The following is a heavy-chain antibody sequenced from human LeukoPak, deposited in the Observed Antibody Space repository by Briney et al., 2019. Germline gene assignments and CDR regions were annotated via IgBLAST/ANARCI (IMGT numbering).Heavy chain of an antibody. CDR1: GFTFSTYA. J-gene: IGHJ4*02. Sequence: GGSLRLSCAASGFTFSTYATSWVRQAPGKGLEWVSSISGSGGSTYYADAVQGRFTISRDNSKNTLYLQMNRLRDEDTAVYYCVEDVVVVVAAKPGIWGQGTLVTVSS. V-gene: IGHV3-23*01. CDR3: VEDVVVVVAAKPGI. D-gene: IGHD2-15*01. CDR2: ISGSGGST.